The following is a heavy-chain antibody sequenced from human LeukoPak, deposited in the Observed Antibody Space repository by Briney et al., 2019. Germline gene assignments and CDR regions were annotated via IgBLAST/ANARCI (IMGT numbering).Heavy chain of an antibody. D-gene: IGHD2-15*01. CDR3: ARDPGSPRGYFDL. CDR1: GGSMRSGSYS. Sequence: PSQTLSLTCTVYGGSMRSGSYSWSWIRQPPGKGLEWIGYIYHSGSTYYNPSLKSRVTISVDRSKKQFSLKLSSVTAADTAVYYCARDPGSPRGYFDLWGRGTLVTVPS. CDR2: IYHSGST. J-gene: IGHJ2*01. V-gene: IGHV4-30-2*01.